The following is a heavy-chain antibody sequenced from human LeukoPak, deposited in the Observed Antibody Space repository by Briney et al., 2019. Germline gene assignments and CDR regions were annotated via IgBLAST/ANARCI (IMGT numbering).Heavy chain of an antibody. V-gene: IGHV3-23*01. CDR3: AKALSSSFYYFDL. CDR1: GFTFSSYA. D-gene: IGHD3-16*02. CDR2: ISRDGGTT. J-gene: IGHJ2*01. Sequence: GGSLRLSCAASGFTFSSYAMSWVRQAPGKGLEWVSTISRDGGTTYYADSVKGHFTISRENSKNTLYLQMNSLRAEDTAVYYCAKALSSSFYYFDLGGRGTLVTVSS.